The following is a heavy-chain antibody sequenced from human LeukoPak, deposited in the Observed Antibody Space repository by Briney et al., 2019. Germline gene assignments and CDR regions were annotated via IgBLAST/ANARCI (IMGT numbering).Heavy chain of an antibody. CDR1: GGSFSGYY. Sequence: PSETLSLTCAVYGGSFSGYYWSWIRQPPGKGLEWIGEINHSGSTNYNPSLASRVTMSVDTSKSQFSLRLSSVTAADTAVYYCVRDDDRYCSGGICYSIFDQWGQGTLVTVSS. D-gene: IGHD2-15*01. CDR2: INHSGST. CDR3: VRDDDRYCSGGICYSIFDQ. J-gene: IGHJ4*02. V-gene: IGHV4-34*01.